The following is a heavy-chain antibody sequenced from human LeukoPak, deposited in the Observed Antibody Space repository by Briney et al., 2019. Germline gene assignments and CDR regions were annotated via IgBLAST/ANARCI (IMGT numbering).Heavy chain of an antibody. J-gene: IGHJ4*02. CDR2: IYHSGST. CDR1: GGSISSSNW. D-gene: IGHD3-22*01. Sequence: SETLSLTCAVSGGSISSSNWWSWVRQPPGKGLEWIGEIYHSGSTNYNPSLKSRVTISVDKSKNQFSLKLSSVTAADTAVYYCARTRRLHYYDSSGYWSDWGQGTLVTVSS. V-gene: IGHV4-4*02. CDR3: ARTRRLHYYDSSGYWSD.